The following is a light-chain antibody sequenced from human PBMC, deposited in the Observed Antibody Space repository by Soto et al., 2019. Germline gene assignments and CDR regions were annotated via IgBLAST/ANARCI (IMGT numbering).Light chain of an antibody. V-gene: IGKV1-5*03. J-gene: IGKJ1*01. CDR3: QHYNSYSEA. CDR2: KAS. CDR1: QTISSW. Sequence: GSLGDRVTITCRASQTISSWLAWYQQKPGKAPKLLIYKASTLKSGVPSRFSGSGSGTEFTLTISSLQPDDFATYYCQHYNSYSEAFGQGTKVDIK.